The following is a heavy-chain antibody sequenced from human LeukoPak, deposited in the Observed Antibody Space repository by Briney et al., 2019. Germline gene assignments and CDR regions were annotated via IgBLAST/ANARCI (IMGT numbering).Heavy chain of an antibody. CDR2: IRYDGSNK. D-gene: IGHD6-19*01. CDR1: GFTFSSYG. Sequence: GGSLRLSCAASGFTFSSYGMHSVRQAPGKGLKWVAFIRYDGSNKYYADSVKGRFTISRDNSKTTLYLQMNSLRAPAPAVSYFAKGHTGYSSGWYYFDYWGQGTLVTVSS. V-gene: IGHV3-30*02. CDR3: AKGHTGYSSGWYYFDY. J-gene: IGHJ4*02.